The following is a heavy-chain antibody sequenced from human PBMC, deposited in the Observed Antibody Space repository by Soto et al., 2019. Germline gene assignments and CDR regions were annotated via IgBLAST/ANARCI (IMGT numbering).Heavy chain of an antibody. J-gene: IGHJ6*02. Sequence: GESLKISCKGSGYSFTSCWISWVRQMPGKGLEWMGRIDPSDSYTNYSPSFQGHVTISADKSISTAYLQWSSLKASDTAMYYCARAPNIVVVPAIPYGMDVWGQGTTVTVSS. D-gene: IGHD2-2*01. CDR3: ARAPNIVVVPAIPYGMDV. V-gene: IGHV5-10-1*01. CDR2: IDPSDSYT. CDR1: GYSFTSCW.